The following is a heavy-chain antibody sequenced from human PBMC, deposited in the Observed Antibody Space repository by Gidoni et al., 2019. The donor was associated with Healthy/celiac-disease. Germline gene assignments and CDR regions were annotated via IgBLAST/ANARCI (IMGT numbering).Heavy chain of an antibody. CDR1: GGSFSGYY. D-gene: IGHD3-3*01. CDR3: ARGKTYYDFWSGYYTGSHYGMDV. J-gene: IGHJ6*02. Sequence: QVQLQQWGAGLLKPSETLSLTGAVYGGSFSGYYWSGIRQPPGKGLELIGEFNHSGSTNYDPSLKSRVTISVDTSKNQFSLKLSSVPAADTAVYYCARGKTYYDFWSGYYTGSHYGMDVWGQGTTVTVSS. CDR2: FNHSGST. V-gene: IGHV4-34*01.